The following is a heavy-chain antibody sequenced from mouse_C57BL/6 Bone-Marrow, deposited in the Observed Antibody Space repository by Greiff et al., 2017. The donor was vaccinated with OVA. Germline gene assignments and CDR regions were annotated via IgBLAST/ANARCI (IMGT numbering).Heavy chain of an antibody. J-gene: IGHJ4*01. D-gene: IGHD2-3*01. CDR1: GFTFSDFY. V-gene: IGHV7-1*01. Sequence: EVKLMESGGGLVQSGRSLRLSCATSGFTFSDFYMEWVRQAPGKGLEWIAASRNKANDYTTEYSASVKGRFIVSRDTSQSILYLQMNALRAEDTAIYYCARGIYDGYSYYAMDYWGQGTSVTVSS. CDR2: SRNKANDYTT. CDR3: ARGIYDGYSYYAMDY.